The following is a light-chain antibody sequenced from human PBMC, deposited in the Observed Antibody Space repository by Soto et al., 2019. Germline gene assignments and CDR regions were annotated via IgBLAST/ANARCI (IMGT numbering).Light chain of an antibody. V-gene: IGKV3-20*01. Sequence: EVVLTQSPGTLSLSPGERATLSCRASQSVSSSLAWYQQKPGQAPRLLIYGASSGASGIPDRFSGSGSGTDFTLTISRLEPEDFAVYHCQQYGSSPKTFGQGTKVEIK. CDR1: QSVSSS. J-gene: IGKJ1*01. CDR3: QQYGSSPKT. CDR2: GAS.